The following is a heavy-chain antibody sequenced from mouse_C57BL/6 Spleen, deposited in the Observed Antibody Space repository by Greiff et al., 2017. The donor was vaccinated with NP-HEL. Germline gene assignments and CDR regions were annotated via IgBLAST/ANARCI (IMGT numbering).Heavy chain of an antibody. J-gene: IGHJ3*01. Sequence: VQLQQPGAELVKPGASVKLSCKASGYTFTSYWMHWVKQRPGQGLEWIGMIHPNSGSTNYNEKFKSKATLTVDKSSSTAYMQLSSLTSEDSAVYYCARKGDDDWFAGWGQGTLVTVSA. CDR3: ARKGDDDWFAG. V-gene: IGHV1-64*01. CDR2: IHPNSGST. CDR1: GYTFTSYW.